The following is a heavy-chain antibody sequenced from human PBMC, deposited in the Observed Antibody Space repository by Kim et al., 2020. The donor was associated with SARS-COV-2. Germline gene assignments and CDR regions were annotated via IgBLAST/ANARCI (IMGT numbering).Heavy chain of an antibody. CDR2: ISGSGGST. CDR1: GFTFSSYA. J-gene: IGHJ5*02. Sequence: GGSLRLSCAASGFTFSSYAMSWVRQAPGKGLEWVSAISGSGGSTYYADSVKGRFTISRDNSKNTLYLQMNSLRAEDTAVYYCAKVWLWFGELLFTAGYNWFDPWGQGTLVTVSS. V-gene: IGHV3-23*01. CDR3: AKVWLWFGELLFTAGYNWFDP. D-gene: IGHD3-10*01.